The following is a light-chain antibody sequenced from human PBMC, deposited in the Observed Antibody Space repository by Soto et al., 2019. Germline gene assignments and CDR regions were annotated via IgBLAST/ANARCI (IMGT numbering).Light chain of an antibody. V-gene: IGLV7-46*01. CDR1: TGAVTSSHF. CDR3: VLCYSDARPV. CDR2: DTT. J-gene: IGLJ2*01. Sequence: QAVVTQEPSLTVSPGGTVTLTCGSSTGAVTSSHFPYWFQQKPGQAPRTLIYDTTNQHSWTPARFSGSLLGGKAALTLSGAQPEDEAEYYCVLCYSDARPVFGGGTKVTVL.